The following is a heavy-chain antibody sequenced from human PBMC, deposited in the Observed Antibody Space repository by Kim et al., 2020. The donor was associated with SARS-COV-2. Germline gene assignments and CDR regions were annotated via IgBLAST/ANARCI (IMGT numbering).Heavy chain of an antibody. CDR3: ASGLTPYYYYYGMDV. V-gene: IGHV3-30*04. D-gene: IGHD2-15*01. CDR2: ISYDGSNK. J-gene: IGHJ6*02. CDR1: GFTFSSYA. Sequence: GGSLRLSCAASGFTFSSYAMHWVRQAPGKGLEWVAVISYDGSNKYYADSVKGRFTISRDNSKNTLYLQMNSLRAEDTAVYYCASGLTPYYYYYGMDVWG.